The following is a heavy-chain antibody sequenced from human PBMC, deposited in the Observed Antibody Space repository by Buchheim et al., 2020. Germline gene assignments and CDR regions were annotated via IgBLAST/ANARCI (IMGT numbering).Heavy chain of an antibody. Sequence: QVQLVESGGGVVQPGRSLRLSCAASGFTFSSYAMHWVRQAPGKGLEWVAVISYDGSNKYYADSVKGRSTISRDNSKNTLYLQMNSLRAEDTAVYYCARDHGTVIDYWGQGTL. J-gene: IGHJ4*02. D-gene: IGHD4-17*01. CDR3: ARDHGTVIDY. CDR1: GFTFSSYA. CDR2: ISYDGSNK. V-gene: IGHV3-30*04.